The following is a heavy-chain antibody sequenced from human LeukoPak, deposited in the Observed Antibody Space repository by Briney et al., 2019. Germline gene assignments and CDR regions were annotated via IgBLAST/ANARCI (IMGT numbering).Heavy chain of an antibody. V-gene: IGHV3-9*01. Sequence: GRYLRRSSAASGFTFDDYAMHWVRQAPGKGLGWVSGISRNSGSIGYADSVKGRFTISRDNANNSLYLQMNSLRAEDTAVYYCAKDSTPRHGAPAHNWFDAWGQGTLVTVSS. CDR3: AKDSTPRHGAPAHNWFDA. CDR1: GFTFDDYA. CDR2: ISRNSGSI. D-gene: IGHD2-2*01. J-gene: IGHJ5*02.